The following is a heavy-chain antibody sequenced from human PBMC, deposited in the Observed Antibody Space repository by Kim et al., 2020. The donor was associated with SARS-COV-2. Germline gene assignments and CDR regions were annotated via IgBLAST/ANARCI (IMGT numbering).Heavy chain of an antibody. V-gene: IGHV5-51*01. D-gene: IGHD3-10*01. CDR1: GYSFTSYW. CDR3: ARISGSGSYQTSYYYYYYGMDV. J-gene: IGHJ6*02. CDR2: IYPGDSDT. Sequence: GESLKISCKGSGYSFTSYWIGWVRQMPGKGLEWMGIIYPGDSDTRYSPSFQGQVTISADKSISTAYLQWSSLKASDTAMYYCARISGSGSYQTSYYYYYYGMDVWGQGTTVTVSS.